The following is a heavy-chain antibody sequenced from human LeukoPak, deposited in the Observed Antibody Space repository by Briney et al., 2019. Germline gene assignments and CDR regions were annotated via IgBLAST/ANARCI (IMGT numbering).Heavy chain of an antibody. CDR3: ATRGPLHYDILTGYYADAFDI. CDR2: FDPEDGET. Sequence: ASVKVSCKVSGYTLTELSMHWVRQAPGKGLEWMGGFDPEDGETIYAQKFQGRVTMTEDTSTDTAYMELSSLRSEDTAVHYCATRGPLHYDILTGYYADAFDIWGQGTMVTVSS. V-gene: IGHV1-24*01. D-gene: IGHD3-9*01. J-gene: IGHJ3*02. CDR1: GYTLTELS.